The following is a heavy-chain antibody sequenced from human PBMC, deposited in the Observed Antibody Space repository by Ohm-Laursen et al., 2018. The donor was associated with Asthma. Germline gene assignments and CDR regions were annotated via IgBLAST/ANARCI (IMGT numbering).Heavy chain of an antibody. D-gene: IGHD2/OR15-2a*01. CDR2: ISTASTFI. Sequence: SLRLSCTASGYTFSRYSIHWIRQAPGKGLEWVASISTASTFIYYADSVRGRFTTSRDNARNLVFLQMNSLRGEDTAVYYCVNFWYYSYGLDVWGQGTTVTVSS. CDR1: GYTFSRYS. CDR3: VNFWYYSYGLDV. J-gene: IGHJ6*02. V-gene: IGHV3-21*04.